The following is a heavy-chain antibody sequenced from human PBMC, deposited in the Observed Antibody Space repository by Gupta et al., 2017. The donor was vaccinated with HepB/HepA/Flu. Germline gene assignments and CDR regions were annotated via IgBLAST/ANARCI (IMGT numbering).Heavy chain of an antibody. CDR2: IYYSGST. CDR1: GGSISSYY. D-gene: IGHD4-17*01. J-gene: IGHJ2*01. V-gene: IGHV4-59*01. Sequence: QVQLQESGPGLVKPSETLSLTCTVSGGSISSYYWSWIRQPPGKGLEWIGYIYYSGSTNYNPSLKSRVTISVDTSKNQFSLKLSSVTAADTAVYYCAGMTTVTTALWYFDLWGRGTLVTVSS. CDR3: AGMTTVTTALWYFDL.